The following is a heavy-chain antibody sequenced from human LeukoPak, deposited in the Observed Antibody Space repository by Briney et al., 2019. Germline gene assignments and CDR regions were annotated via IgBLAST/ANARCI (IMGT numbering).Heavy chain of an antibody. V-gene: IGHV3-30*02. J-gene: IGHJ3*02. CDR3: AKSYGSGTRFDAFDI. CDR1: GFTFSSYG. Sequence: GVSLRLSCAASGFTFSSYGMHWVRQAPGKGLEWVAFIRYDGSNKYYADSVKGRFTISRDNSKNTLYLQMNSLRAEDTAVYYCAKSYGSGTRFDAFDIWGQGTMVTVSS. CDR2: IRYDGSNK. D-gene: IGHD3-10*01.